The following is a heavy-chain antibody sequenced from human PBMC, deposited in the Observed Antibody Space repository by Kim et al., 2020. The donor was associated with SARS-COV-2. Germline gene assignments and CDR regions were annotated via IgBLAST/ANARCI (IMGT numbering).Heavy chain of an antibody. Sequence: GGSLRLSCAASGFTFSSYWMNWVRQAPGMGLEWVANIKQDGSEKNYVDSVKGRFTISRDNAKNSLYLQMNSLRAEDTAEYYCVRGITYYIYWGQGTLVTVSS. D-gene: IGHD3-10*01. CDR1: GFTFSSYW. V-gene: IGHV3-7*01. CDR2: IKQDGSEK. J-gene: IGHJ4*02. CDR3: VRGITYYIY.